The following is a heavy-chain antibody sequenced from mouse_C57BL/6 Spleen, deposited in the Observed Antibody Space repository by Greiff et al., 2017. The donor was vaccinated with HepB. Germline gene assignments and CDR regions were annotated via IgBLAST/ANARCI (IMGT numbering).Heavy chain of an antibody. CDR1: GFNIKNTY. D-gene: IGHD1-1*01. CDR3: ARSRYYGSSEDWFAY. J-gene: IGHJ3*01. V-gene: IGHV14-3*01. CDR2: IDPANGNT. Sequence: EVQRVESVAELVRPGASVKLSCTASGFNIKNTYMNWVKQRPEQGLEWIGRIDPANGNTKYAPKFQGKATITADTSSNTAYLQLSSLTSEDTAIYYCARSRYYGSSEDWFAYWGQGTLVTVSA.